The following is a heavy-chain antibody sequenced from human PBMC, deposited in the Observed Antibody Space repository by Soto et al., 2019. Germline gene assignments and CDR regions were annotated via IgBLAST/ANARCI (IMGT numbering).Heavy chain of an antibody. V-gene: IGHV1-18*01. J-gene: IGHJ6*02. CDR3: ARGGRHDSSGNSLPFSGMDV. CDR1: GYTFTSYG. D-gene: IGHD3-22*01. Sequence: QVQLVQSGAEVKKPGASEKVSGKASGYTFTSYGISWVRQAPGQGLEWMGWISAYNGNTNYAQKLQGRVTMTTDTSRSTAYMEVMSLRSDDPALYSRARGGRHDSSGNSLPFSGMDVWGQGTTVTVSS. CDR2: ISAYNGNT.